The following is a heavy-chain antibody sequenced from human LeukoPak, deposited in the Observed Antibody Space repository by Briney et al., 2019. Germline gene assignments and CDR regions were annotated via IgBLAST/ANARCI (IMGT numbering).Heavy chain of an antibody. V-gene: IGHV4-34*01. CDR3: ARGLVLWFGELPYFDY. CDR2: MKHSGST. CDR1: GESFSGYY. Sequence: PSVTLSLTCAVRGESFSGYYWSGIRKPPGKPLEGIGEMKHSGSTNYNPSRKRRVTISVDTSKNQFSLELGYVTTSDTAVDSCARGLVLWFGELPYFDYWGQGTLVTVSS. J-gene: IGHJ4*02. D-gene: IGHD3-10*01.